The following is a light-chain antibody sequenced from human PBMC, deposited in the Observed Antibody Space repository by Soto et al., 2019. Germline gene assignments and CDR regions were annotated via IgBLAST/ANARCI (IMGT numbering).Light chain of an antibody. Sequence: DIVMTQSPDSLAVSLGERATINCKSSQSVSSSSGNKNYLAWYQQKPGQPPKLLISWSSTRESGVPDRFSGSGSGTDFTLTISSLQAEDVAVYYCQQYYSNFYTFGQGNKLEIK. CDR3: QQYYSNFYT. J-gene: IGKJ2*01. CDR1: QSVSSSSGNKNY. CDR2: WSS. V-gene: IGKV4-1*01.